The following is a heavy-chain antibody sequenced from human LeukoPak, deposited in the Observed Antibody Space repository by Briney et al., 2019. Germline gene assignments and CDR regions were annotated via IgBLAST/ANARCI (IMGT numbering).Heavy chain of an antibody. D-gene: IGHD2-15*01. V-gene: IGHV5-51*01. CDR3: ARLGYCSGGSCYLYYFDY. CDR2: VHPGDSET. Sequence: KVSCKASGYSFTSYWIGWVRQMPGKGLEWMGIVHPGDSETRYSPPFQDQVTMSVDQSINTAYLQWNSLKASDTAMYYCARLGYCSGGSCYLYYFDYWGQGTLVTVSS. CDR1: GYSFTSYW. J-gene: IGHJ4*02.